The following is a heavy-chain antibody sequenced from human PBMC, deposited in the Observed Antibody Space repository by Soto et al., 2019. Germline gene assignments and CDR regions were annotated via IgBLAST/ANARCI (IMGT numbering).Heavy chain of an antibody. V-gene: IGHV1-69*01. D-gene: IGHD3-22*01. Sequence: QVQLVQSGAEVKKPGSSVKVSCKASGGTFSSYAISWVRQAPGQGLEWMGGIIPIFGTANYAQKFQGGVTITADESTSTAYMELSSLRSEDTAVYYCARDYYDSSGYYYYYYGMDVWGQGTTVTVSS. J-gene: IGHJ6*02. CDR2: IIPIFGTA. CDR1: GGTFSSYA. CDR3: ARDYYDSSGYYYYYYGMDV.